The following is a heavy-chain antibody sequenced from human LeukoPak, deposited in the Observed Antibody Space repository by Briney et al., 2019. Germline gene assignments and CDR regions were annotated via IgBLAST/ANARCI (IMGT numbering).Heavy chain of an antibody. CDR3: ARGGGGYSYGYYYYGMDV. Sequence: GGSLRLSCAASGFTFSSYSMNWVRQAPGKGLEWVSSISSSSSYIYYADSVKGRFTISRDNAKNSLYLQMNSLRAEDTAVYYCARGGGGYSYGYYYYGMDVWGQGTTVTVSS. J-gene: IGHJ6*02. CDR1: GFTFSSYS. V-gene: IGHV3-21*01. CDR2: ISSSSSYI. D-gene: IGHD5-18*01.